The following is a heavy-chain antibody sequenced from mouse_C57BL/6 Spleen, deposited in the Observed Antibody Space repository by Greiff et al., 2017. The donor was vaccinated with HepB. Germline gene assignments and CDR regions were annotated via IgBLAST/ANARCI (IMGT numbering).Heavy chain of an antibody. V-gene: IGHV1-69*01. D-gene: IGHD2-4*01. CDR3: ARASPGPAHYDCDY. CDR2: IDPSDSYT. CDR1: GYTFTSYW. J-gene: IGHJ2*01. Sequence: QVQLQQPGAELVMPGASVKLSCKASGYTFTSYWMHWVKQRPGQGLEWIGEIDPSDSYTNYNQKFKGKSTLTVDKSSSTAYMQLSSLTSEDSAVYYCARASPGPAHYDCDYWGQGTTLTVSS.